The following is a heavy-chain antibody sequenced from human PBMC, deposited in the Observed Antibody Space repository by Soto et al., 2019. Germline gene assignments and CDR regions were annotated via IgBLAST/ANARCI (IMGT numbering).Heavy chain of an antibody. J-gene: IGHJ1*01. CDR3: VKDESINWYSGHFRH. V-gene: IGHV3-11*01. CDR1: GFTFSDYY. Sequence: PGGSLRLSCAASGFTFSDYYMSWIRQAPGKGLEWVSYISSSGSTIYYADSVKGRFTISRDNAKNSLYLQMNSLRAEDTAFYYCVKDESINWYSGHFRHWGQGTLVTVSS. CDR2: ISSSGSTI. D-gene: IGHD6-13*01.